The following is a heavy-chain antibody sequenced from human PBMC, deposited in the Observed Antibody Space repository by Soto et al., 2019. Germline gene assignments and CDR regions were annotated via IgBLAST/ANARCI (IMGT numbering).Heavy chain of an antibody. D-gene: IGHD2-21*02. Sequence: SVKVSCKASGFTFTSSAVQWVRQARGQRLEWIGWIVVGSGNTNYAQKFQERVTITRDMSTSTAYMELSSLRSEDTAVYYCAADPTYCGGDCYYFDDWGQGTLVTVSS. V-gene: IGHV1-58*01. CDR2: IVVGSGNT. CDR1: GFTFTSSA. J-gene: IGHJ4*02. CDR3: AADPTYCGGDCYYFDD.